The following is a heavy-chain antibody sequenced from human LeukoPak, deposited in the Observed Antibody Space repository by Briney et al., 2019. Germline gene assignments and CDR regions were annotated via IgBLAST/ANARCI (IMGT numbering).Heavy chain of an antibody. V-gene: IGHV3-23*01. CDR3: AKDIAVAGPYYFDY. J-gene: IGHJ4*02. CDR2: FSGSGGST. Sequence: GSLRLSCATSGFNFSRYAMSWVRQAPGKGLEWVSAFSGSGGSTYYADSVKGRFTISRDNSKNTLYLQMNSLRAEDTAVYYCAKDIAVAGPYYFDYWGQGTLVTVSS. CDR1: GFNFSRYA. D-gene: IGHD6-19*01.